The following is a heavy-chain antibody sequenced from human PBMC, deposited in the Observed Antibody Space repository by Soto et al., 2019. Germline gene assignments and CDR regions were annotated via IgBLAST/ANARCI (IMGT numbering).Heavy chain of an antibody. CDR2: IYYSGST. CDR1: GGSISSGGYY. Sequence: QVQLQESGPGLVKPSQTLSLTCTVSGGSISSGGYYWSWIRQHPGKGLEWIGYIYYSGSTYYNPSIKSRVTISAETSKNHFSLKRSSVTAAATAVYYCARDNGTTVTTDWYFDLWGRGTLVTVSS. CDR3: ARDNGTTVTTDWYFDL. V-gene: IGHV4-31*03. J-gene: IGHJ2*01. D-gene: IGHD4-17*01.